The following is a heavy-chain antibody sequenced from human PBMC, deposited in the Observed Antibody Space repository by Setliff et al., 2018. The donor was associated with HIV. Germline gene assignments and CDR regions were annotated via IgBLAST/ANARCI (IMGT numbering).Heavy chain of an antibody. V-gene: IGHV4-34*01. CDR3: ARVKSIKTTLVRLWPRFDL. Sequence: SETLSLTCAVYTESLTRYDWAWIRQSPEKGLEWIGEIDDCGSIIYNPSLQSRVTMSVDTSENQFSLKVRSLTAADTGLYYCARVKSIKTTLVRLWPRFDLWGQGTQVTVSS. J-gene: IGHJ5*02. CDR1: TESLTRYD. CDR2: IDDCGSI. D-gene: IGHD3-10*01.